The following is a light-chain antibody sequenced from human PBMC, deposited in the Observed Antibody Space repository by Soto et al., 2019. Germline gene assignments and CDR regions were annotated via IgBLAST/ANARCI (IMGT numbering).Light chain of an antibody. V-gene: IGKV1-39*01. Sequence: LPRNQSPSSLSTSGGDRVTLPWRASQSIVTYLNWYLQKPGKAPKLLIYAASSLQSGVPSRFSGSGSGTEFTLTISGLQPDDFATYYCQQDNTYSKTFAQGTKV. CDR3: QQDNTYSKT. J-gene: IGKJ1*01. CDR2: AAS. CDR1: QSIVTY.